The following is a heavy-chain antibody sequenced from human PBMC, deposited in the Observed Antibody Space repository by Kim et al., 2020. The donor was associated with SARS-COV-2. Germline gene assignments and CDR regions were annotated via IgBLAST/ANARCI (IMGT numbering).Heavy chain of an antibody. CDR2: ISSSSSYI. CDR1: GFTFSSYT. V-gene: IGHV3-21*01. Sequence: GGSLRLSCAASGFTFSSYTMNWVRQAPGKGLEWVSFISSSSSYISYADSVKGRFTIPRDNAKNSLYLQMNSLRAEDTAIYYCAISHMGFDYWGQGTLVTVSS. J-gene: IGHJ4*02. CDR3: AISHMGFDY.